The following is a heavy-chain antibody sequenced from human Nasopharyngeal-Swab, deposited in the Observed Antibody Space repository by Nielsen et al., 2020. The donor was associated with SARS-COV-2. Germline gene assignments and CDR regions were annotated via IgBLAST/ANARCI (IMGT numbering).Heavy chain of an antibody. D-gene: IGHD3-10*01. J-gene: IGHJ6*02. CDR2: TIPIFGTA. Sequence: WVGQAPGQGPEWMGGTIPIFGTAKYAQKFQGRVTITADESTSTAYMELSSLRSEDTAVYYCAKGNVTLIRGVIENYYYYGMDVWGQGTTVTVSS. CDR3: AKGNVTLIRGVIENYYYYGMDV. V-gene: IGHV1-69*01.